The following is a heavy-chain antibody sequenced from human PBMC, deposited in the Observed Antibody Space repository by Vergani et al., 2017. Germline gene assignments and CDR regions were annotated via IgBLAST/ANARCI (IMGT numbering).Heavy chain of an antibody. Sequence: QVQLQESGPGLVKPSENLSLTCTVSGGSISSYYWSWIRQPPGKGLEWIGYMYHSGSTNYNPSLETRVTISGDTSKNQFSLKLNSVTAADTAVYYCGRVADFYGLGSRLLDLWGQGILVTVSS. D-gene: IGHD3-10*01. V-gene: IGHV4-59*01. CDR3: GRVADFYGLGSRLLDL. J-gene: IGHJ5*02. CDR2: MYHSGST. CDR1: GGSISSYY.